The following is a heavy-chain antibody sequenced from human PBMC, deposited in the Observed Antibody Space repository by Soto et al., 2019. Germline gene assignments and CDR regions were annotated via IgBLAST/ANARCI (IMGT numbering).Heavy chain of an antibody. D-gene: IGHD3-22*01. J-gene: IGHJ3*02. CDR2: INPSGGST. Sequence: ASVKVSCKASGYTFTSYYMHWVRQAPGQGLEWMGIINPSGGSTSYAQKFQGRVTMTRDTSTSTVYMELSSLRSEDTAVYYCARESRLADSSGYYYPSGAFDIWGQGTTVTVSS. V-gene: IGHV1-46*01. CDR1: GYTFTSYY. CDR3: ARESRLADSSGYYYPSGAFDI.